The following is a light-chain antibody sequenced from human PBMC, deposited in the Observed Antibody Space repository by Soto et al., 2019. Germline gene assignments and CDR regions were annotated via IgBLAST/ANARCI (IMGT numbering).Light chain of an antibody. CDR3: QQRQRWPIT. J-gene: IGKJ5*01. CDR1: QSFRGL. Sequence: EVVLTQSPVTLSLSPGERATLSCRASQSFRGLLAWYQQKPGQAPRLLIYDAYNRATGIPPRFSGSGSGTDFTLTISSLEPEDSAVYYCQQRQRWPITCGQGTRLEIK. V-gene: IGKV3-11*01. CDR2: DAY.